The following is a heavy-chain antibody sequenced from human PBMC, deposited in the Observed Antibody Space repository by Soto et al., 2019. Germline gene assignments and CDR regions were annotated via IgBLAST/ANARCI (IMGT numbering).Heavy chain of an antibody. CDR1: GYTFSNYW. CDR3: ARYMYYDILTGHMA. D-gene: IGHD3-9*01. CDR2: IYPGDSKT. J-gene: IGHJ5*02. Sequence: EVHLVRSGAEVKKPGESLKISCKGSGYTFSNYWIGWVRQMPGKGLEWMGIIYPGDSKTKYRPSFQGQVTISADKSISTAYLQWSSLKASDTAIYYCARYMYYDILTGHMAWGQGTLVTVSS. V-gene: IGHV5-51*03.